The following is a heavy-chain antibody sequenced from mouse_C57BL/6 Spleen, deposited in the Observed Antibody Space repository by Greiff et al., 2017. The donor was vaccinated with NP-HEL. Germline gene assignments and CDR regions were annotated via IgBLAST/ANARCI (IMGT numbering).Heavy chain of an antibody. CDR3: ARGGRAYGAY. D-gene: IGHD1-1*01. Sequence: QVQLQQPGAELVMPGASVKLSCKASGYTFPSYWMHWVKHRPGQGLEWIGEIDPSDSYTNSNQKFKGKSTLTVDKSSSTAYMQLSSLTSEDSAVYYCARGGRAYGAYWGQGTLVTVSA. J-gene: IGHJ3*01. CDR1: GYTFPSYW. V-gene: IGHV1-69*01. CDR2: IDPSDSYT.